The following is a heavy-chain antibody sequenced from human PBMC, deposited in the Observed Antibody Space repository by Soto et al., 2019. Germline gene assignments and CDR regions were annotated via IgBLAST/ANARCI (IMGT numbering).Heavy chain of an antibody. D-gene: IGHD5-12*01. Sequence: SETLSLTCAVSGYSIISGCFCGWIRQPPGKGLEWIANMYHNGNTHYNPSLKSRVTMSVDTSKNQFSLKLNSVTAADTAVYYCARESYSGYHSYDYWGQGILVTVSS. J-gene: IGHJ4*02. V-gene: IGHV4-38-2*02. CDR3: ARESYSGYHSYDY. CDR2: MYHNGNT. CDR1: GYSIISGCF.